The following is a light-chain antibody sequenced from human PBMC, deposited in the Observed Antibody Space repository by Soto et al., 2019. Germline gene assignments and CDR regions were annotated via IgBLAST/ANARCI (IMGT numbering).Light chain of an antibody. Sequence: NFMLTQPHSVSESPGKTVTISCTGSSGSIASNYVQWYQQRPGSAPTTVIYEDNQRPSGVPDRFSGSIDSSSNSASLTISGLKTEDEAEYYCQSYDRRNFYVLGTGTKV. V-gene: IGLV6-57*02. CDR3: QSYDRRNFYV. J-gene: IGLJ1*01. CDR2: EDN. CDR1: SGSIASNY.